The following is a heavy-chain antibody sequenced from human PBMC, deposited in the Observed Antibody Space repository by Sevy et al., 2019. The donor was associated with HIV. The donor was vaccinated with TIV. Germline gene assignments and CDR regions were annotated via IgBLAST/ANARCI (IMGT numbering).Heavy chain of an antibody. Sequence: ASVKVSCKASGYTFTSYAINWVRQAPGQGLEWMGWINTITGNPTYAQGFTGRFVFSLDTSVSTAYLQISSLKAEDTAVYYCARDLPYCTNGVCYIRPIYYYYGMDVWGQGTTVTVSS. V-gene: IGHV7-4-1*02. J-gene: IGHJ6*02. CDR1: GYTFTSYA. CDR3: ARDLPYCTNGVCYIRPIYYYYGMDV. D-gene: IGHD2-8*01. CDR2: INTITGNP.